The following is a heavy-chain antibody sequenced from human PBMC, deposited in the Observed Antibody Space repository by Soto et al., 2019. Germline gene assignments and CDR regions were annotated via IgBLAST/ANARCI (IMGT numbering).Heavy chain of an antibody. V-gene: IGHV1-69*01. J-gene: IGHJ6*02. CDR1: GGSFNNNC. CDR3: ARVLYYGSGSYSPYGMDV. CDR2: VSPPFRTS. D-gene: IGHD3-10*01. Sequence: QVQLVQSGAEVKKPGSSVKVSCKTSGGSFNNNCIGWVRQSPGHGLEWMGGVSPPFRTSNYARKFQGRISIIADASTGTVNMDLSSLTSEDTAQYYCARVLYYGSGSYSPYGMDVWGQGTTVTVSS.